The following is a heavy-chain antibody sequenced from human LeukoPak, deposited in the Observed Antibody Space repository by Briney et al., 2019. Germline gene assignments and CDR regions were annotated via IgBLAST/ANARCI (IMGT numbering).Heavy chain of an antibody. V-gene: IGHV4-38-2*02. Sequence: SETLSLTCAVSGYSISSGYYWGWIRQPPGKGLEWIGSIYHSGSTNYNPSLKSRVTMSVDTSKNQFSLKLSSVTAADTAVYYCARDTHGDYVVDYWGQGTLVTVSS. J-gene: IGHJ4*02. CDR3: ARDTHGDYVVDY. CDR1: GYSISSGYY. CDR2: IYHSGST. D-gene: IGHD4-17*01.